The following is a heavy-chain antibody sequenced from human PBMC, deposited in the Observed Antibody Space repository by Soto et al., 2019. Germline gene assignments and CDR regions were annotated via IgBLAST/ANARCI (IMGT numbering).Heavy chain of an antibody. V-gene: IGHV3-48*03. D-gene: IGHD6-25*01. CDR3: ARDGLAASYYYYYGMDV. Sequence: GGSLRLSCLASGFTFSSYEMNCVRQAPGKGLEWVSYISSSGSTIYYADSVKGRFTISRDNAKNSLYLQINSLRAEDTAVSYCARDGLAASYYYYYGMDVRGQGTTFTVSS. J-gene: IGHJ6*02. CDR2: ISSSGSTI. CDR1: GFTFSSYE.